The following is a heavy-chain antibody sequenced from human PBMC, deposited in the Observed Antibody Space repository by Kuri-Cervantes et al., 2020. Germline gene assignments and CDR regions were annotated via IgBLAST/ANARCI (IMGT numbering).Heavy chain of an antibody. D-gene: IGHD3-9*01. CDR3: ARYRGFDWLSLDY. J-gene: IGHJ4*02. Sequence: GGSLRLSCVASGFTFSSYSMNWVRQAPGKGLGWVSSISSSSSYIYYADSVKGRFTISRDNAKNSLYLQMNSLRAEDTAVYYCARYRGFDWLSLDYWGQGTLVTVSS. V-gene: IGHV3-21*01. CDR1: GFTFSSYS. CDR2: ISSSSSYI.